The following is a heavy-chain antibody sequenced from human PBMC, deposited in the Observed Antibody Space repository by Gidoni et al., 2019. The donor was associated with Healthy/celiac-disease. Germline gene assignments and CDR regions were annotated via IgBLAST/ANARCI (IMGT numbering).Heavy chain of an antibody. CDR1: GFTVSINY. J-gene: IGHJ3*02. CDR3: ARVGVIGGGTFDI. D-gene: IGHD3-16*01. Sequence: EVQLVASGGGLIQPGGSLRLSCAASGFTVSINYMSWVRQAPGKGLVWVSVNYSGGSTNYAASVKGRFTISRDNSKNTLYLQMNSLRAEDTAVYYCARVGVIGGGTFDIWGQGTMVTVSS. CDR2: NYSGGST. V-gene: IGHV3-53*01.